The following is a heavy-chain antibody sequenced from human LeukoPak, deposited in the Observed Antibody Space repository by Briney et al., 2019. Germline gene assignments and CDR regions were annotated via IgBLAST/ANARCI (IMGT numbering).Heavy chain of an antibody. CDR2: ISSSGNTI. V-gene: IGHV3-11*01. CDR3: AREARQGGLGDYIPLDY. CDR1: GFTFSDYY. Sequence: GGSLRLSCAASGFTFSDYYMSWIRQAPGKGLEWVSYISSSGNTIYYADSVKGRFTISRDNAKNSLYLQMNSLRAEDTAVYYCAREARQGGLGDYIPLDYWGQGTLVTVSS. J-gene: IGHJ4*02. D-gene: IGHD4-17*01.